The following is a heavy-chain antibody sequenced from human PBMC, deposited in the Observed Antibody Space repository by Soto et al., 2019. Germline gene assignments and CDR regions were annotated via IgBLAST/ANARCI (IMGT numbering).Heavy chain of an antibody. Sequence: PGGSLRLSCAASGFTFRSYAMSWVRKASGKGLEWVSAISGSGGSTYYADSVKGRFTISRDNSKNTLYLQMNSLRAEDTAVYFCAKDSSGYPGGYFDYWGQGTLVTVSS. J-gene: IGHJ4*02. CDR3: AKDSSGYPGGYFDY. V-gene: IGHV3-23*01. CDR2: ISGSGGST. D-gene: IGHD3-22*01. CDR1: GFTFRSYA.